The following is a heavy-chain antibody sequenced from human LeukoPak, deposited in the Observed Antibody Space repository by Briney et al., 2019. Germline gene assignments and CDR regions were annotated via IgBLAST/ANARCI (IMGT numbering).Heavy chain of an antibody. CDR3: ATRAPYSYGTPGYYYYYYGMDV. CDR1: GYTFTSYG. CDR2: ISAYNGNT. V-gene: IGHV1-18*01. D-gene: IGHD5-18*01. Sequence: ASVKVSCKASGYTFTSYGISWVRQAPGQGLEWMGWISAYNGNTNYAQKLQGRVTMTTDTSTSTAYMELRSLSSDDTAVYYCATRAPYSYGTPGYYYYYYGMDVWGQGTTVTVSS. J-gene: IGHJ6*02.